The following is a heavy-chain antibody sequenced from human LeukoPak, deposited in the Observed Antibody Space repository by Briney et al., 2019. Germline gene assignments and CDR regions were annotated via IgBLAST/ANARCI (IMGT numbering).Heavy chain of an antibody. V-gene: IGHV1-2*02. CDR3: ARDSINSNFWFDP. Sequence: ASVKVSCKASRYTLTGYCMHCVRQAPGQGLEWMGWISPNGGDTNYAQKFQGRVTMTRDTSISTAYMELSRLRSDDTALYYCARDSINSNFWFDPWGQGTLVTVSS. CDR1: RYTLTGYC. CDR2: ISPNGGDT. J-gene: IGHJ5*02. D-gene: IGHD2/OR15-2a*01.